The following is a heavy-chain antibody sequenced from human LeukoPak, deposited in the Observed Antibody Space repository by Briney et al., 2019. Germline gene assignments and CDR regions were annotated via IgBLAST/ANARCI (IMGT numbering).Heavy chain of an antibody. J-gene: IGHJ3*02. D-gene: IGHD1-26*01. CDR2: INPYNGDT. Sequence: ASVKVSCKASGYTFTGFYMHWVRQAPGQGLEWVGRINPYNGDTKYEDKFQGRVTMTRDTSISTAYMELSSLRSDDTAVYYCARDRRSFNDAFDIWGQGTMVTVSS. V-gene: IGHV1-2*06. CDR1: GYTFTGFY. CDR3: ARDRRSFNDAFDI.